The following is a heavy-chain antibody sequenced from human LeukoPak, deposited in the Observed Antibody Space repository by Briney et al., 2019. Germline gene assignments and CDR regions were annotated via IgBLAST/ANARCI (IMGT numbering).Heavy chain of an antibody. D-gene: IGHD3-22*01. V-gene: IGHV3-11*01. Sequence: GGSLRLSCAASGFTFSDYYMSWIRQAPGKGLEWVSYISSSGSTIYYADSVKGRFTISRDNAKNSLYLQMNSLRAEDTAVYYCARDYPYDSSGYYYSDAFDIWGQGTMVTVSS. CDR1: GFTFSDYY. CDR3: ARDYPYDSSGYYYSDAFDI. J-gene: IGHJ3*02. CDR2: ISSSGSTI.